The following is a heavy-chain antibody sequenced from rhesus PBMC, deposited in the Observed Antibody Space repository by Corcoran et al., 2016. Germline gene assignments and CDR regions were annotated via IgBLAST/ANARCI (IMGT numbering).Heavy chain of an antibody. Sequence: QVQLQESGPGLVKPSETLSLTCAVSGYSISSGYYWNWIRQPPGKGLEWIGSMYGSGGSNYLNPSLKSRVTLSVDTSKNQFSLKLSSVTAADTAVYYCARDRAAAGNGNFDYWGQGVLVTVSS. J-gene: IGHJ4*01. CDR2: MYGSGGSN. V-gene: IGHV4S14*01. CDR3: ARDRAAAGNGNFDY. D-gene: IGHD6-25*01. CDR1: GYSISSGYY.